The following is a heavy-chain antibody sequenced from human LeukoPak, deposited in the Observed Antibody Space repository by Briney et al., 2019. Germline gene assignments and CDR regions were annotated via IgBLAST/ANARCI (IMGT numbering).Heavy chain of an antibody. J-gene: IGHJ4*02. CDR2: ISYDGSNK. Sequence: GGSLRLSCAATGFTFSSYAMHWVRQAPGKGLEWVAVISYDGSNKYYADSVKGRFTISRDNSKNTLYLQMNSLRAEDTAVYYCVMSGVDYWGQGTLVTVSS. CDR3: VMSGVDY. V-gene: IGHV3-30*04. CDR1: GFTFSSYA. D-gene: IGHD3-16*01.